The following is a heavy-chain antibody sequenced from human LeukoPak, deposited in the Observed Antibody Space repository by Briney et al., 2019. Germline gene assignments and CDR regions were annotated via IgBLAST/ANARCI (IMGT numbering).Heavy chain of an antibody. Sequence: ASVKVSCKASGYTFTSYYMHWVRQAPGQGLEWMGIINPSGGSTSCAQKFQGRVTMTRDTSTSTVYMELSSLRSEDTAVYYCAGAPYYYDSSGYSVPFSNWFDPWGQGTLVTVAS. CDR1: GYTFTSYY. V-gene: IGHV1-46*01. CDR2: INPSGGST. J-gene: IGHJ5*02. CDR3: AGAPYYYDSSGYSVPFSNWFDP. D-gene: IGHD3-22*01.